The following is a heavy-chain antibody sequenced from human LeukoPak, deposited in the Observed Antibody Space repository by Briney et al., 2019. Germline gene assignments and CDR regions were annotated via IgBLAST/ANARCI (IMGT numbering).Heavy chain of an antibody. V-gene: IGHV1-8*01. Sequence: ASVKVSCKASGYTFTSYDINWVRQATGQGLEWMGWMNPNSGNTGYAQKFQGRVTMTRDTSISTAYMELSRLRSDDTAVYYCARDKSGNSGWYSYFDYWGQGTLVTVSS. CDR2: MNPNSGNT. J-gene: IGHJ4*02. CDR3: ARDKSGNSGWYSYFDY. D-gene: IGHD6-19*01. CDR1: GYTFTSYD.